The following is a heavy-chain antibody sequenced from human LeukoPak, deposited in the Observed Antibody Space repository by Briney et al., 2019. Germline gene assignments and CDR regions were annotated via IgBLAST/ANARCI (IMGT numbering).Heavy chain of an antibody. CDR3: ARGPYYYDSSGYYHSL. CDR2: VYYSGST. J-gene: IGHJ4*02. D-gene: IGHD3-22*01. CDR1: GGSISSYY. V-gene: IGHV4-59*01. Sequence: SETLSLTCTVSGGSISSYYWSWIRQPPGKGLEWIGYVYYSGSTNYSPSLKSRVTISVDTSKNQLSLKLSSVTAADTAVYYCARGPYYYDSSGYYHSLWGQGTLVTVSS.